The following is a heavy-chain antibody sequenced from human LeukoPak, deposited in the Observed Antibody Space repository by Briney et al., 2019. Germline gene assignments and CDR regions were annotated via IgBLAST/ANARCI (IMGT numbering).Heavy chain of an antibody. D-gene: IGHD2-8*01. CDR3: SNGIYDNSY. J-gene: IGHJ4*02. V-gene: IGHV3-7*01. CDR1: GFTFTRYW. CDR2: IKQDGSQQ. Sequence: GGSRRLSCATSGFTFTRYWMAWIRQSPGKGLEWVANIKQDGSQQYYLDSVEGRFTVSRDNAKTSLYLQMNNLRAEDTAVYFCSNGIYDNSYWGQGTLVTVSS.